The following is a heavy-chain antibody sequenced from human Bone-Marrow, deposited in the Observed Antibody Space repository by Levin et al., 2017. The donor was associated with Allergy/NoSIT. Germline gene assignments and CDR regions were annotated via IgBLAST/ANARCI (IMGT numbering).Heavy chain of an antibody. D-gene: IGHD2/OR15-2a*01. V-gene: IGHV3-23*01. CDR1: GFAFSSRA. J-gene: IGHJ6*02. Sequence: GESLKISCAASGFAFSSRAMSWVRLAPGKGLEWVSAITGSGGSTFYADSVKGRFTIYKDNFGRTLYLQMSGLRAEDTAVYYCVKDYISYDYYGLDVWGQGTTVTVSS. CDR3: VKDYISYDYYGLDV. CDR2: ITGSGGST.